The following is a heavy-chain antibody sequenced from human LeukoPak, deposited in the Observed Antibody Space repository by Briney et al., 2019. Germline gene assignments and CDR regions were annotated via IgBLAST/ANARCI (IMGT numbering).Heavy chain of an antibody. V-gene: IGHV3-74*01. J-gene: IGHJ4*02. Sequence: PGGSLRLSCAASGFTFSNYWMHWVRQAPGKGPVWVSRINNDGSSTSYADSVQGRFTISRDNAKNTLYLQMTSLTAEDTAVYYCVRPTGGYSYNCWGQGTLVTVSS. CDR1: GFTFSNYW. CDR2: INNDGSST. CDR3: VRPTGGYSYNC. D-gene: IGHD5-18*01.